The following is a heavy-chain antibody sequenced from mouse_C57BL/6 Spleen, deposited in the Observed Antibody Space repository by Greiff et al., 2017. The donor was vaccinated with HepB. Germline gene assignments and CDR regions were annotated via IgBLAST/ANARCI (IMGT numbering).Heavy chain of an antibody. CDR3: ARDGSSYGDYAMDY. J-gene: IGHJ4*01. CDR1: GYTFTSYW. D-gene: IGHD1-1*01. CDR2: IYPGSGST. V-gene: IGHV1-55*01. Sequence: QVQLQQPGAELVKPGASVKMSCKASGYTFTSYWITWVKQRPGQGLEWIGDIYPGSGSTNYNEKFKSKATLTVDTSSSTAYMQLSSLTSEDSAVYYCARDGSSYGDYAMDYWGQGTSVTVSS.